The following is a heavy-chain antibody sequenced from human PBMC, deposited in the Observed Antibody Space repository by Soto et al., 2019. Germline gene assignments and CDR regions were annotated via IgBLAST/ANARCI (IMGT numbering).Heavy chain of an antibody. Sequence: QVQLVESGGGLVKPGGSLRLSCAASGFTFSDYYMSWIRQAPGKGLEWVSYISSSSSYTNYADSVKGRFTISRDNAKNSLYLQMNSLRAQVTAVYYCPREGSGYFKYNWFDPWGQGTLVTVSS. CDR3: PREGSGYFKYNWFDP. J-gene: IGHJ5*02. CDR1: GFTFSDYY. V-gene: IGHV3-11*06. CDR2: ISSSSSYT. D-gene: IGHD5-18*01.